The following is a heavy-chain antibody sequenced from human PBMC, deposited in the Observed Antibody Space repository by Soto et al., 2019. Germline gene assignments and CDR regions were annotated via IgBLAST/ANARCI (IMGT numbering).Heavy chain of an antibody. CDR1: GFSLDTSGVG. Sequence: QITLKESGPALVKPTQTLTLTCTFSGFSLDTSGVGVGWFRQPPGKALEWLALIYWDDDKRYSPSLKSRLTITKDTSNNQVVLTMTNMDPVDTATYYGAHRRFRIWFGEKSNWFDPWGLGTRVTVSS. CDR3: AHRRFRIWFGEKSNWFDP. V-gene: IGHV2-5*02. J-gene: IGHJ5*02. D-gene: IGHD3-10*01. CDR2: IYWDDDK.